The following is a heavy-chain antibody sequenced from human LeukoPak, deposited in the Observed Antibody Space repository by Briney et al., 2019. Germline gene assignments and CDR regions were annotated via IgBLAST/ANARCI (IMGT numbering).Heavy chain of an antibody. D-gene: IGHD2-2*01. V-gene: IGHV7-4-1*02. J-gene: IGHJ4*02. CDR2: INTNTGNP. CDR1: GYTFTSYG. Sequence: ASVKVSCKASGYTFTSYGISWVRQAPGQGLEWMGWINTNTGNPTYAQGFTGRFVFSLDTSVSTAYLQISSLKAEDTAVYYCARGVVPAALEGYFDYWGQGTLVTVSS. CDR3: ARGVVPAALEGYFDY.